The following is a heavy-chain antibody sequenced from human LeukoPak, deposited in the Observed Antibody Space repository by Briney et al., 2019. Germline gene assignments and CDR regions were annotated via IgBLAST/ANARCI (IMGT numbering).Heavy chain of an antibody. CDR2: ISSSSSYI. D-gene: IGHD1-7*01. CDR1: GFTFSSYS. Sequence: GGSLRLSCAASGFTFSSYSMNWVRQAPGKGLEWVSSISSSSSYIYYADSVKGRFTISRDNAKNTLYLQMNSLRAEDTAVYYCARDPGTTQTLHDAFDIWGQGTMVTVSS. V-gene: IGHV3-21*01. J-gene: IGHJ3*02. CDR3: ARDPGTTQTLHDAFDI.